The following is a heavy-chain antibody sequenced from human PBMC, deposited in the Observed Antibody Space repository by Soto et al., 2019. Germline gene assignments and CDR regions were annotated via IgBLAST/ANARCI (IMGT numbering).Heavy chain of an antibody. D-gene: IGHD4-17*01. CDR3: ARGLGDYGDYVDYYGMDV. V-gene: IGHV1-69*01. Sequence: QVQLVQSGAEVKKPGSSVKVSCKASGGTFSSYAISWVRQAPGQGLEWMGGIIPIFGTANYAQKFQGRVTITADEATSTAYRELSSLRSEDTAVYYCARGLGDYGDYVDYYGMDVWGQGTTVTVSS. CDR2: IIPIFGTA. J-gene: IGHJ6*02. CDR1: GGTFSSYA.